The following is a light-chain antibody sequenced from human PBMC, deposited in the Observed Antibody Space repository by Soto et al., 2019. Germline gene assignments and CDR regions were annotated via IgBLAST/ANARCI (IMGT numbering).Light chain of an antibody. CDR2: GAS. J-gene: IGKJ4*01. CDR1: QSVSRSC. Sequence: ESGLRQSPGTVSLSPGERGTLSCRASQSVSRSCLAWYQQKPGQAPRLLIYGASSRATGIPDRFSGSGSGTDFTLTISRLEPEDFAVYYCQHYGSLVLTFGGGTKVEIK. V-gene: IGKV3-20*01. CDR3: QHYGSLVLT.